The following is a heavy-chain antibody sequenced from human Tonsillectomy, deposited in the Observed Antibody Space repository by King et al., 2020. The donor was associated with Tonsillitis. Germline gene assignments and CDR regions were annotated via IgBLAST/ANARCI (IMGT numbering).Heavy chain of an antibody. CDR3: ARGTSTWNGLDY. Sequence: VQLVESGGGLVQPGGSLRLSCAASGFTFSSYWMHWVRQAPGRGLVWVSRISPDGRSTTYADSVKGRFTISRDNAENTLYLQMNSLRAEDTALYYCARGTSTWNGLDYWGQGTLVTVSS. J-gene: IGHJ4*02. V-gene: IGHV3-74*01. D-gene: IGHD1-1*01. CDR1: GFTFSSYW. CDR2: ISPDGRST.